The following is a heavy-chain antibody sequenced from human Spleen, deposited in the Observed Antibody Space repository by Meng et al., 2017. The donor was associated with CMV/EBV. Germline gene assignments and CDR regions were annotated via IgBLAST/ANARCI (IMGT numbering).Heavy chain of an antibody. CDR3: ARRAIPAIRGDY. CDR2: IDCGDSET. V-gene: IGHV5-51*01. D-gene: IGHD3-10*01. CDR1: GYTFSTYW. Sequence: KVSCKGSGYTFSTYWLGWVRQVPGKGLEWMGSIDCGDSETRYSPSFQGQVTISVDKSISTAYLQWRSLKASDTAIYFCARRAIPAIRGDYWGQGALVTVSS. J-gene: IGHJ4*02.